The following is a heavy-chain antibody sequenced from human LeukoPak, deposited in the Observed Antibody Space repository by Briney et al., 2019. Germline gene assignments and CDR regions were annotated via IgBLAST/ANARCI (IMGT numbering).Heavy chain of an antibody. CDR3: AKEGPAAPTWRMDV. Sequence: GGSLRLSCAASGFTVSKNYMSWVRQAPGKGLEWVAVISYDGSNKYYADSVKGRFTISRDNSKNTLYLQMNSLRAEDTAVYYCAKEGPAAPTWRMDVWGQGTTVTVSS. V-gene: IGHV3-30*18. CDR1: GFTVSKNY. CDR2: ISYDGSNK. J-gene: IGHJ6*02. D-gene: IGHD2-2*01.